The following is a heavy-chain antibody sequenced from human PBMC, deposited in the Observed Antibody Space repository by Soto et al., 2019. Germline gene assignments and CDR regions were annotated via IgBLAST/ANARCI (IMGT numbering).Heavy chain of an antibody. V-gene: IGHV3-74*01. D-gene: IGHD3-22*01. CDR2: INSDGIST. J-gene: IGHJ4*02. CDR1: GFTFSSYW. CDR3: ARDRYYYDSSGYFTRAY. Sequence: EVQLVESGGGLVQPGGSLRLSCAASGFTFSSYWMHWVRQAPGKGLVWVSRINSDGISTSYADSVKGRFTISRDNAKNTLYVQMNSLRAEDTAVYYCARDRYYYDSSGYFTRAYWGQGTLVTVSS.